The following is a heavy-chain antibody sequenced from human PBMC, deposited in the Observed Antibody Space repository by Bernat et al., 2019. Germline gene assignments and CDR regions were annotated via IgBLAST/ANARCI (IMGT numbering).Heavy chain of an antibody. CDR2: IKQDGSEK. J-gene: IGHJ4*02. D-gene: IGHD4-17*01. V-gene: IGHV3-7*04. CDR3: ARGADYGYYFDY. CDR1: GFTFSSYW. Sequence: EVQLVESGGGLVQPGGSLRLSCAASGFTFSSYWMSWVRQAPGKGLDWVANIKQDGSEKYYVDSVKGRFTISRENAKNSLYLQMNRLRAEDTAVYYCARGADYGYYFDYWGQGTLVTVSS.